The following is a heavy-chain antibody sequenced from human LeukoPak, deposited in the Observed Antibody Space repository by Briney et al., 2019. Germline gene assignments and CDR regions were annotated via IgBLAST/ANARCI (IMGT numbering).Heavy chain of an antibody. CDR3: AKRGVVIRVILVGFHKEAYYFDS. V-gene: IGHV3-23*01. D-gene: IGHD3-22*01. J-gene: IGHJ4*02. CDR1: GLTLSNYG. Sequence: PGGSLRLSCAVSGLTLSNYGMSWVRQAPGKGPEWVAGISGRGGSAHYADAVKGRFTISRDNPKNTLHLQMNSLRVEDTAVYFCAKRGVVIRVILVGFHKEAYYFDSWGQGALVTVSS. CDR2: ISGRGGSA.